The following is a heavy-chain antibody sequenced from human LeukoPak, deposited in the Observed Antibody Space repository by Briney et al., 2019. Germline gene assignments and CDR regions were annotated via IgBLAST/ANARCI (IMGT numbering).Heavy chain of an antibody. CDR2: ISSSSSTI. CDR3: AREGGNWGEGYFDY. CDR1: GFTFSDYY. Sequence: GGSLRLSCAASGFTFSDYYMSWIRQVPGKGLEWVSYISSSSSTIYYADSVKGRFTISRDNAKNLLYLQMNSLRAEDTAVYCGAREGGNWGEGYFDYWGQGTLVTVSS. D-gene: IGHD7-27*01. J-gene: IGHJ4*02. V-gene: IGHV3-11*01.